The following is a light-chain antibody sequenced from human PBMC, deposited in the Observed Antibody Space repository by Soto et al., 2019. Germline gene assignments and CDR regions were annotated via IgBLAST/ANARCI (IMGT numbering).Light chain of an antibody. V-gene: IGLV1-47*01. CDR2: RNS. CDR3: AAWDDNLSGLYV. CDR1: ASTIGRNY. Sequence: QSVLTQSASASRTPGQRVTISCSGSASTIGRNYVYWYQQLPGTAPKLLIYRNSQRPSGVPDRFSGSKSGTSASLAISGLRSEDEADYYCAAWDDNLSGLYVFGAGTKVTVL. J-gene: IGLJ1*01.